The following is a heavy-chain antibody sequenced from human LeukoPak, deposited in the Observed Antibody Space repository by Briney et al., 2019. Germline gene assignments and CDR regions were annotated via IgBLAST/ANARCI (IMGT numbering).Heavy chain of an antibody. CDR1: GFTISSYS. J-gene: IGHJ4*02. D-gene: IGHD3-22*01. CDR2: ISSSSSTI. V-gene: IGHV3-48*04. Sequence: GGSLRLSCAASGFTISSYSMNWVRQAPGKGLEWVSYISSSSSTIYYADSVKGRFTISRDNAKNSLYLQMNSLRAEDTAMYYCAREEMPTYYYDSSGYSHWGQGTLVTVSS. CDR3: AREEMPTYYYDSSGYSH.